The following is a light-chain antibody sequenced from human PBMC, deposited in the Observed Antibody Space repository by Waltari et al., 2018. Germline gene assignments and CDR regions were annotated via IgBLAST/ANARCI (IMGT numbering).Light chain of an antibody. Sequence: SSELTQPLSVSVSPGQTARITFSGAALPNQYASWYHKKPGQAPLLVIFKDSERPSLIPERFSGSSSGTVVALTISGVQAEDEADYFCQSADSTGTHRFFGGGTKLTVL. CDR2: KDS. CDR3: QSADSTGTHRF. J-gene: IGLJ2*01. CDR1: ALPNQY. V-gene: IGLV3-25*03.